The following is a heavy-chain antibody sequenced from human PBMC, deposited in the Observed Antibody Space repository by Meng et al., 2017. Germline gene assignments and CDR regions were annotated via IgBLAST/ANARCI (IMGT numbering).Heavy chain of an antibody. CDR1: GFTFSSYA. D-gene: IGHD2-2*01. Sequence: GGSLRLSCAASGFTFSSYAMSWVRQAPGKGLEWVSAISGSGGSTYYADSVKGRFTISRDNSKNTLYLKMNSLRAEDTAVYYCAKAPILGYCSGTSCHFDYWGQGTLVTVSS. CDR2: ISGSGGST. V-gene: IGHV3-23*01. J-gene: IGHJ4*01. CDR3: AKAPILGYCSGTSCHFDY.